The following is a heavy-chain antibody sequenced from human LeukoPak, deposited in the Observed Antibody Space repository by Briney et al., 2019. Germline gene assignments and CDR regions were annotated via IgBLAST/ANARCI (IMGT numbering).Heavy chain of an antibody. Sequence: GGSLRLSCAASGFTVRSYVMNWVRQVAGKGLEWVSAISTASNPHYAASVQGRFTIFRANAENSLYLQMNSLSAEDTAVYYCARELGIEGYWYFDLWGRGTLVTVSS. D-gene: IGHD7-27*01. V-gene: IGHV3-13*05. CDR3: ARELGIEGYWYFDL. CDR1: GFTVRSYV. J-gene: IGHJ2*01. CDR2: ISTASNP.